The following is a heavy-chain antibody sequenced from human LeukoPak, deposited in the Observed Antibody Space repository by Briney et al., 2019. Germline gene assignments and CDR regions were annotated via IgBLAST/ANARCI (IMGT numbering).Heavy chain of an antibody. Sequence: SETLSLTCTVSGGSISSYYWSWIRQPAGKGLEWIGRIYTSGSTNYNSSLKSRVTMSVDTSKNQFSLKLSSVTAADTAVYYCASGPSNYDPLDYWGQGTLVTVSS. D-gene: IGHD4-11*01. J-gene: IGHJ4*02. CDR3: ASGPSNYDPLDY. V-gene: IGHV4-4*07. CDR1: GGSISSYY. CDR2: IYTSGST.